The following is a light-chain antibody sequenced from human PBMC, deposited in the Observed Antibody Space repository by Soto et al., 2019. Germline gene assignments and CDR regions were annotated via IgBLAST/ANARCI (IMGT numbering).Light chain of an antibody. J-gene: IGKJ2*01. V-gene: IGKV1-39*01. CDR3: QQSYSSPQT. Sequence: DIQMTQSPSSLSASVGDRVAITCRTSQSISNYLNWYQQKPGKAPNLLIYAASSLQSGVPSRFSGSGSGTDFTLTISSLQPEDFATYYCQQSYSSPQTFGQGTQLEIK. CDR2: AAS. CDR1: QSISNY.